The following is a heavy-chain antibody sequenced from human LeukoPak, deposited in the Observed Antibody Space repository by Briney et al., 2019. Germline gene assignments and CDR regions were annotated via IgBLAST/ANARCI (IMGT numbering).Heavy chain of an antibody. D-gene: IGHD2-15*01. CDR3: ARDTFQDCSGPRCYPTHFDY. Sequence: GRSLSLSCAASGFTFRSYGMHWVRQAPGKGLEWVAVIWYDGSNKFYADFVKGRFTISRDNSKNTLHLQMNSLGAEDTAVYNCARDTFQDCSGPRCYPTHFDYWGQGTLVTVSS. J-gene: IGHJ4*02. CDR1: GFTFRSYG. V-gene: IGHV3-33*01. CDR2: IWYDGSNK.